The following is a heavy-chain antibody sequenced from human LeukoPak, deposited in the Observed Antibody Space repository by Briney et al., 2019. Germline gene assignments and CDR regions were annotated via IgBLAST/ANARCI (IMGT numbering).Heavy chain of an antibody. J-gene: IGHJ4*02. CDR2: FSYSGST. V-gene: IGHV4-59*08. CDR3: ARRFDS. CDR1: GDSITSYN. Sequence: SETLSLTCTVSGDSITSYNWNWIRQPPGKGLEWIGYFSYSGSTNYNPSLKSRVTISVDTSKNQFSLKLTSVTAADTAVYYCARRFDSWGQGTPVTVSS.